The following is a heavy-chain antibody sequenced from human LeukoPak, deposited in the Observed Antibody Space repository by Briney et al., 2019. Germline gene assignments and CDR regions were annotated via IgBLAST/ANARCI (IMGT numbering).Heavy chain of an antibody. V-gene: IGHV3-11*04. CDR1: RFNLRDYY. J-gene: IGHJ4*02. Sequence: GGSLRLSCAASRFNLRDYYMSWIRQAPGKGLEWVSYISTSGSTIHYADSVKGRFTISRDNAKNSLYLQMSSLRADDTAVYYCARSGKIYFDWLLDYWGQGTLVTVSS. CDR3: ARSGKIYFDWLLDY. CDR2: ISTSGSTI. D-gene: IGHD3-9*01.